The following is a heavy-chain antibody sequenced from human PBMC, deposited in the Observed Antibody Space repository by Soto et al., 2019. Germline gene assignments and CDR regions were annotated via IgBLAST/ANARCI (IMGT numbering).Heavy chain of an antibody. V-gene: IGHV4-34*01. CDR3: ARDKITGLFDY. CDR1: GGSFSGYY. J-gene: IGHJ4*02. D-gene: IGHD2-8*02. Sequence: QVQLQQWGAVLLKPSETLSLTSAVYGGSFSGYYWTWIRQPPGTGLEWIGEINHSGSTNYNPSLKSRVTISVDTSKNQFSLKLTSVTAADTAVYYCARDKITGLFDYWGQGTLVTVSS. CDR2: INHSGST.